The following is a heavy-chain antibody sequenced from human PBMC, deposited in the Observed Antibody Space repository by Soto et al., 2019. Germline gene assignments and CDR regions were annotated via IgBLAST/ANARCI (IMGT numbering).Heavy chain of an antibody. CDR2: ILHIGST. CDR1: GGSISTTNW. J-gene: IGHJ5*02. V-gene: IGHV4-4*02. Sequence: VQLQESGPGLVKPSGTLSLTCTVSGGSISTTNWWSWVRQSPGKGLEWIGEILHIGSTNYNPSLKIPVTISIDKSKIQFSLRLRSVTAADTVVYYCASGFDSDGLYNGGHPWGQGTLVSVSS. CDR3: ASGFDSDGLYNGGHP. D-gene: IGHD3-22*01.